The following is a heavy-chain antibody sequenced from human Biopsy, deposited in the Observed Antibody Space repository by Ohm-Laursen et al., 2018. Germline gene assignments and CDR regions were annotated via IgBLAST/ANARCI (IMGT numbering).Heavy chain of an antibody. D-gene: IGHD2-8*02. CDR3: ARDRIAYCTATSCDNFGLDV. J-gene: IGHJ6*02. Sequence: SDTLSLTCTVSSASINLYYWGWIRQSPGKGLEWIGYINHSGHTNYNPSLKSRLTMSVDTSKNQFSLKLTSVTAADTAVYHCARDRIAYCTATSCDNFGLDVWGQGTTVTVSS. CDR2: INHSGHT. V-gene: IGHV4-59*01. CDR1: SASINLYY.